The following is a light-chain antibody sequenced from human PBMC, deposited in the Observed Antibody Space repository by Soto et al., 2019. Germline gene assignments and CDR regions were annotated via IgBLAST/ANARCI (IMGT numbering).Light chain of an antibody. CDR3: QQYDNWPSVT. CDR2: GTS. J-gene: IGKJ4*02. CDR1: QSVGRS. V-gene: IGKV3-15*01. Sequence: IVMTQSPATLSVSPGERATLSCRASQSVGRSLAWYQQKPGQAARLLIYGTSARATGIPATFSGSGSGTEFTLTISSLQSEDFAIYYCQQYDNWPSVTFGGGTKVEIK.